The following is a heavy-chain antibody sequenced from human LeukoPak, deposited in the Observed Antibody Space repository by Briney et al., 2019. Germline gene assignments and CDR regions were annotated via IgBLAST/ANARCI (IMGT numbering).Heavy chain of an antibody. V-gene: IGHV4-34*01. CDR2: INHSGST. D-gene: IGHD1-1*01. J-gene: IGHJ5*02. CDR1: GESFSGYY. CDR3: ARDGRPYRWFDP. Sequence: SETLSLTCAVYGESFSGYYWSWIRQPPGKGLEWIGEINHSGSTNYNPSLKSRVTISVDTSKNQFSLKLSSVTAADTAVYYCARDGRPYRWFDPWGQGTLVTVSP.